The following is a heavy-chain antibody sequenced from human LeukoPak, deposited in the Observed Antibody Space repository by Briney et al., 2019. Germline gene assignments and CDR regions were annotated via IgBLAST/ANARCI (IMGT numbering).Heavy chain of an antibody. CDR1: GFTFSNYR. CDR2: ISSSSIYI. V-gene: IGHV3-21*01. CDR3: ARGRDGYNLVDAFDI. D-gene: IGHD5-24*01. Sequence: PGGSLRLSCAASGFTFSNYRMNWVRQAPGKGLEWVSSISSSSIYIYYADSLKGRFTISRDNAKNSLYLQMNSLRAEDTAVYYCARGRDGYNLVDAFDIWGQGIMVTVSS. J-gene: IGHJ3*02.